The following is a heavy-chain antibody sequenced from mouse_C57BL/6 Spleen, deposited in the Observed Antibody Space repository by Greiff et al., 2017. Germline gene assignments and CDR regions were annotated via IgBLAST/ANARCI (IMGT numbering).Heavy chain of an antibody. CDR1: GFTFSDYY. CDR2: INYDGSST. CDR3: ARERDSSSFDY. J-gene: IGHJ2*01. V-gene: IGHV5-16*01. D-gene: IGHD3-2*02. Sequence: EVQLVESEGGLVQPGSSMKLSCTASGFTFSDYYMAWVRQVPEKGLEWVANINYDGSSTYYLDSLKSRFIISRDNAKNILYLQMSSLKSEDTATYYCARERDSSSFDYWGQGTTLTVSS.